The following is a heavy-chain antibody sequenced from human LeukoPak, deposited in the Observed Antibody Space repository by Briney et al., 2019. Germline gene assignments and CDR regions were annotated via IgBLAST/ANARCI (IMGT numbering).Heavy chain of an antibody. Sequence: GGSLRLSCAASGFTFSSYGMHWVRQAPGKGLEWVAVIWYDGSNKNYVDSVKGRFTISRDNSKNTLYLQMNSLRAEDTAVYYCARVARVEQQLYAFDIWGQGTMVTVSS. V-gene: IGHV3-33*01. CDR2: IWYDGSNK. CDR1: GFTFSSYG. J-gene: IGHJ3*02. D-gene: IGHD6-13*01. CDR3: ARVARVEQQLYAFDI.